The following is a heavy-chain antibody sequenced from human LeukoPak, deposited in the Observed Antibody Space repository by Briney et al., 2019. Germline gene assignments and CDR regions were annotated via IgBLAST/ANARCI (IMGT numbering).Heavy chain of an antibody. Sequence: GGSLRLSCAASGFTFSSYEMNWVRQAPGKGLEWVSYISSSGSTIYYADSVKGRFTISRDNAKNSLYLQMNSLRAEDTAVYYCASQSFTTPDPFDIWGQGTMVTVPS. V-gene: IGHV3-48*03. D-gene: IGHD3-22*01. J-gene: IGHJ3*02. CDR2: ISSSGSTI. CDR3: ASQSFTTPDPFDI. CDR1: GFTFSSYE.